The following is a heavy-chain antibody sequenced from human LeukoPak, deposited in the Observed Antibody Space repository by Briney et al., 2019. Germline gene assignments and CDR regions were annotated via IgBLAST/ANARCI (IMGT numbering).Heavy chain of an antibody. J-gene: IGHJ6*02. CDR1: GGSISSSSYY. V-gene: IGHV4-39*07. CDR2: IYYSGTT. D-gene: IGHD5-18*01. CDR3: ARENCGYSYGYVDYYYGMDV. Sequence: PSETLSLTCTVSGGSISSSSYYWAWIRQPPGKGLEWIGSIYYSGTTYYNSSLKSRVTISVDTSENQFSLKLRSVTAADTAMYYCARENCGYSYGYVDYYYGMDVWGQGTTVTVSS.